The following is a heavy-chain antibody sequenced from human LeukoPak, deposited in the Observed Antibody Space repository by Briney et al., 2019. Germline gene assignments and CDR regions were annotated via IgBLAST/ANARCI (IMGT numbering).Heavy chain of an antibody. CDR2: ISSSSTYI. CDR3: ATRSGYYYY. J-gene: IGHJ4*02. V-gene: IGHV3-21*04. Sequence: GGSLRLSCAVSGFTLSSYSMNGVRDAPGEGMEWVSSISSSSTYIDYADSVKGRFTISRDNSKNTVYLRMNSLRAKDTAVYYCATRSGYYYYWGQGTLVTVSS. CDR1: GFTLSSYS. D-gene: IGHD2/OR15-2a*01.